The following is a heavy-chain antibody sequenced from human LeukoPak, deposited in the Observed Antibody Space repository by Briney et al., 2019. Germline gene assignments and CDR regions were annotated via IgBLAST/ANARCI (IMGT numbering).Heavy chain of an antibody. J-gene: IGHJ4*02. CDR3: AKDRIWAH. Sequence: SETLSLTCTVSGASVSTNYWSWIRQSPGKGLEWIGYVYYSVNTSYNPSLKSRVTISADTSKNQFSLKLTSVTAADTAVYYCAKDRIWAHWGQGTLVTVSS. CDR1: GASVSTNY. V-gene: IGHV4-59*02. CDR2: VYYSVNT. D-gene: IGHD7-27*01.